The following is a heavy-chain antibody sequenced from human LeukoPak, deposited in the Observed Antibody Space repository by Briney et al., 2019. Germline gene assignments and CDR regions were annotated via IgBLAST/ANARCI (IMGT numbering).Heavy chain of an antibody. D-gene: IGHD2-21*02. CDR3: ARVSPEIVVVTGTGAPDY. Sequence: GGSLRLSCAASGFTFSRYGMHWVRQAPGKGLEWVAVIWYDGSKKYYADSVKGRFTISRDNSKNTVYLQMNSLRAEDTAVYYCARVSPEIVVVTGTGAPDYWGQGTLVTVSS. CDR2: IWYDGSKK. V-gene: IGHV3-33*01. CDR1: GFTFSRYG. J-gene: IGHJ4*02.